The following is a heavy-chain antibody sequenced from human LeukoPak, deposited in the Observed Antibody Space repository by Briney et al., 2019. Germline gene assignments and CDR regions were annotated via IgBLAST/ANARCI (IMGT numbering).Heavy chain of an antibody. CDR3: AKGAMVRGVLDY. D-gene: IGHD3-10*01. J-gene: IGHJ4*02. CDR1: GFTFSSYS. CDR2: ISSSSSYI. Sequence: GGSLRLSCAASGFTFSSYSMNWVRQAPGKGLEWVSSISSSSSYIYYADSVKGRFTISRDNAKNSLYLQMNSLRAEDTAVYYCAKGAMVRGVLDYWGQGTLVTVSS. V-gene: IGHV3-21*01.